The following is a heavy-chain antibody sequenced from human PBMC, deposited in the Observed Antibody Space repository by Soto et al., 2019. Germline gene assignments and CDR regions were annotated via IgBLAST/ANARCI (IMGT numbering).Heavy chain of an antibody. CDR1: GYTFTSYD. D-gene: IGHD2-8*01. CDR3: AITEGYCTNAVCYTFDY. V-gene: IGHV1-8*01. Sequence: ASVKVSCKASGYTFTSYDINWVRQATGQGLEWMGWMNPNSGNTGYAQKFQGRVTMTRNTSISTAYMELSSLRSEDTAVYYCAITEGYCTNAVCYTFDYWGQGTLVTVSS. J-gene: IGHJ4*02. CDR2: MNPNSGNT.